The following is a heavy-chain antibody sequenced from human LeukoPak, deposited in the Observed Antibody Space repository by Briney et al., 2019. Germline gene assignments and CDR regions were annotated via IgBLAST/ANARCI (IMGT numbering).Heavy chain of an antibody. J-gene: IGHJ4*02. V-gene: IGHV3-23*01. CDR3: ASQYSRGWYYFDY. Sequence: GGSLRLSCAASGFSFSSYAMSWVRQAPGKGLEWVSTISGSAGSTYYADSVKGRFTISRDNSKSTLYLQMNSLRAEDTAVYYCASQYSRGWYYFDYWGQGTLVTVSS. D-gene: IGHD6-19*01. CDR2: ISGSAGST. CDR1: GFSFSSYA.